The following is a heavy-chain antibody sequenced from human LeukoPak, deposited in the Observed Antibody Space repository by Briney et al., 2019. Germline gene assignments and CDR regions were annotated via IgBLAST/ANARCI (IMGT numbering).Heavy chain of an antibody. CDR2: INPNSGGT. D-gene: IGHD5-18*01. Sequence: ASVKVSCKASGYTFTGYYMHWVRQAPGQGLEWMGWINPNSGGTNYAQKFQGRVTMTRDTSISTAYMELSSLRSEDTAVYYCASTSRGYSYGFDYWGQGTLVTVSS. CDR1: GYTFTGYY. V-gene: IGHV1-2*02. CDR3: ASTSRGYSYGFDY. J-gene: IGHJ4*02.